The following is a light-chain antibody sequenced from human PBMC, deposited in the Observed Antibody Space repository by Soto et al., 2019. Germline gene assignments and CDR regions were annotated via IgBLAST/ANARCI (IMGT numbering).Light chain of an antibody. CDR2: ENN. J-gene: IGLJ3*02. V-gene: IGLV1-51*02. CDR3: ATWDSSLSVVV. Sequence: QSVLTQPPSVSAAPGQKVTMSCSGSSSNIGSNVVSWYQHHPGTAPNLLIYENNRRRSGIPDRFSGSNSGTSATLGITGLPTGDDSDYDCATWDSSLSVVVFGGGTNLTVL. CDR1: SSNIGSNV.